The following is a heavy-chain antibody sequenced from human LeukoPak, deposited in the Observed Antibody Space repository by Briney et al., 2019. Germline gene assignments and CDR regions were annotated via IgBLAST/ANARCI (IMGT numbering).Heavy chain of an antibody. D-gene: IGHD3-10*01. CDR1: GGSFSGYY. Sequence: SETLSLTCAVYGGSFSGYYWSWIRQPPGKGLEWIGEINHSGSTSYNPSLKSRVTISVDTSKNQFSLKLSSVTAADTAVYYCARDQWFGELSPYNWFDPWGQGTLVTVSS. J-gene: IGHJ5*02. V-gene: IGHV4-34*01. CDR2: INHSGST. CDR3: ARDQWFGELSPYNWFDP.